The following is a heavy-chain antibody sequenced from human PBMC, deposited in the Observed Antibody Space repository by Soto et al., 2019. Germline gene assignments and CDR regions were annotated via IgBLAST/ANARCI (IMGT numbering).Heavy chain of an antibody. CDR3: ARLLGGSGSRKHDDPRTDY. D-gene: IGHD3-10*01. CDR2: IIPIFGTA. J-gene: IGHJ4*02. CDR1: GGTFSSYA. Sequence: QVQLVQSGAEVKKPGSSVKVSCKASGGTFSSYAISWVRQAPGQGLEWMGGIIPIFGTANYAQKFQGRATITAEESTSTDYMALSSLRSEDTAVYYCARLLGGSGSRKHDDPRTDYWGQGTLVTVSS. V-gene: IGHV1-69*01.